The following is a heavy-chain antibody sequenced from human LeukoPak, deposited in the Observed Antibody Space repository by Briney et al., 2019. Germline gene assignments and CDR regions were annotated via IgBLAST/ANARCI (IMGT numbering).Heavy chain of an antibody. V-gene: IGHV3-33*01. CDR3: ARDLSGNYYGSGNYQVYGMDV. J-gene: IGHJ6*02. CDR1: GSSFSNYG. D-gene: IGHD3-10*01. CDR2: IWYDGSNK. Sequence: AGRSLRLSCAASGSSFSNYGMHWVRQAPGKGLEWLAVIWYDGSNKYYADSVKGRFTISRDNSKNTLYLQMDSLTAADTALYYCARDLSGNYYGSGNYQVYGMDVWGQGTTVTVAS.